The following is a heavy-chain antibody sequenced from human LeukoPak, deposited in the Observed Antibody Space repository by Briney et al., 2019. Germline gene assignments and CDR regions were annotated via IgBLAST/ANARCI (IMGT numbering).Heavy chain of an antibody. CDR1: GFTFSSYW. CDR3: ARDPREYDYVWGSYRPVYYYYYMDV. D-gene: IGHD3-16*02. Sequence: GGSLRLSCAASGFTFSSYWMSWVRQAPGKGLEWVANIKEDAGEIYYVDSVKGRFTISRDNAKDSLYLQMDSLRAEDTAVYYCARDPREYDYVWGSYRPVYYYYYMDVWGKGTTVTVSS. CDR2: IKEDAGEI. J-gene: IGHJ6*03. V-gene: IGHV3-7*01.